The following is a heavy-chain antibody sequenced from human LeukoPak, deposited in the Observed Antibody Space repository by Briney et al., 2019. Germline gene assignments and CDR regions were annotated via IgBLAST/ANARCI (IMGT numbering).Heavy chain of an antibody. CDR2: IYTSGST. CDR3: ARSGYSSGWYNQH. V-gene: IGHV4-61*02. CDR1: GGSISSGSYY. Sequence: SETLSLTCTVSGGSISSGSYYWSWIRQPAGKGLEWIGRIYTSGSTNYNPSLKSRVTISVDTSKNQFSLKLSSVTAADTAVYCCARSGYSSGWYNQHWGQGTLVTVSS. J-gene: IGHJ1*01. D-gene: IGHD6-19*01.